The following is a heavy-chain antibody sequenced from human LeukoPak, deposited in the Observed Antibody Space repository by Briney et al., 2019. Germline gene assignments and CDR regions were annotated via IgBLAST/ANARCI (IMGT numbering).Heavy chain of an antibody. V-gene: IGHV3-7*03. Sequence: GGSLRLSCAASGFTFNYYWMSWVPQTPGKGLEWLANIKPDGSEKYYVDSVRGRFTISRDNAKSSVHLQMNGLRAEDTAIYYCARDGHYFAMDVWGQGTTVTVSS. CDR1: GFTFNYYW. J-gene: IGHJ6*02. CDR3: ARDGHYFAMDV. CDR2: IKPDGSEK.